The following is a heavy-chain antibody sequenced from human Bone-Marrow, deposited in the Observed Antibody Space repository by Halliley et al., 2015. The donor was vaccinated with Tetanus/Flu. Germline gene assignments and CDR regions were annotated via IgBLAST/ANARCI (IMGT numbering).Heavy chain of an antibody. V-gene: IGHV1-24*01. CDR2: YDPKSTKT. Sequence: VQLVQSGAEVKKPGASVKVSCKVSGYTLIELSIHWVRQAPGKGLEWMGGYDPKSTKTIYAQKFQGRVIMTDDTSTDIAYMEMSSLGSDDTAVYYCATGVGDIVAVPAVIQVPGDNGLDVWGQGTTVTVSS. D-gene: IGHD2-15*01. J-gene: IGHJ6*02. CDR3: ATGVGDIVAVPAVIQVPGDNGLDV. CDR1: GYTLIELS.